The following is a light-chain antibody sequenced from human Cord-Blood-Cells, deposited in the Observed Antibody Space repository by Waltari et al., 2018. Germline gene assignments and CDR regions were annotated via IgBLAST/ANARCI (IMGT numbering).Light chain of an antibody. V-gene: IGLV3-25*02. J-gene: IGLJ2*01. Sequence: SYELTQPPSVSVSPGQTARITCSGDALPKQYAYWYQKKPGQAPVLVIYKDSERPSGLPERFSGSSSGTTVTLTISGVQAEDEADYYCQSADSSGTYVVFGGGTKLTVL. CDR1: ALPKQY. CDR2: KDS. CDR3: QSADSSGTYVV.